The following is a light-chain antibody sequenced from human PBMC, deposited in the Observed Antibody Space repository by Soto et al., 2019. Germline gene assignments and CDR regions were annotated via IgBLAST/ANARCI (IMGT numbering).Light chain of an antibody. CDR3: QQRHTWPLT. CDR1: QTVRNNY. V-gene: IGKV3D-20*02. Sequence: EFVLTQSPGTLSLYPGERVTLSCRASQTVRNNYLAWYQQKPGQAPRLLIYDASSRATGIPDRFSGSGSGTDFTLSISSLEPEDFAVYYCQQRHTWPLTFGGGTKVDIK. CDR2: DAS. J-gene: IGKJ4*01.